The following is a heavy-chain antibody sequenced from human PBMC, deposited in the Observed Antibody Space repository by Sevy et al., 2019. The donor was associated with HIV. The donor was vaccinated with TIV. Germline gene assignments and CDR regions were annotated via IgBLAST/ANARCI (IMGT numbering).Heavy chain of an antibody. J-gene: IGHJ6*02. CDR2: IWYDGSNK. Sequence: GGSLRLSCAASGFTFSSYGMHWVRQAPGKGLEWVAVIWYDGSNKYYADSVKGRITISRDNSKNTLYLQMNSLRAEDTAVYYCARDRRVRPYCYGMDVWGQGTTVTVSS. CDR1: GFTFSSYG. D-gene: IGHD1-1*01. V-gene: IGHV3-33*01. CDR3: ARDRRVRPYCYGMDV.